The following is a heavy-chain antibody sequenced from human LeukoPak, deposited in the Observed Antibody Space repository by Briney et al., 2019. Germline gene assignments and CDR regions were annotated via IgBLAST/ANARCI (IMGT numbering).Heavy chain of an antibody. CDR2: ISSSSSYI. Sequence: GGSLRLSCAASGFTFSSYSMNWVRQAPGKGLEWVSSISSSSSYIYYADSVKGRFTISRDNAKNSLYLQTNSLRAEDTAVYYCARDRYQLLLGDDYWGQGTLVTVSS. J-gene: IGHJ4*02. CDR1: GFTFSSYS. CDR3: ARDRYQLLLGDDY. D-gene: IGHD2-2*01. V-gene: IGHV3-21*01.